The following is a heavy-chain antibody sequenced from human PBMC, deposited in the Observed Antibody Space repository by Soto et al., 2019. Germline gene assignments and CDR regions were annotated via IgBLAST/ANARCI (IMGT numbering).Heavy chain of an antibody. Sequence: EVQLLESGGGLVQPGGSLRLSCAASGFIFNSYAMSWVRQAPGKGLEWVSSISDSGFSTYHADSVKGRFTISRDNSKNALSLQMHNLRVEDTAVYYCAKDQGAVWSGNYFFQHWGQGNLVTVSS. CDR3: AKDQGAVWSGNYFFQH. CDR2: ISDSGFST. V-gene: IGHV3-23*01. CDR1: GFIFNSYA. J-gene: IGHJ1*01. D-gene: IGHD3-3*01.